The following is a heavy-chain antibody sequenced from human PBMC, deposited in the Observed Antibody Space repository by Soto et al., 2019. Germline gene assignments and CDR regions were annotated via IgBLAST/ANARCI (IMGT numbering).Heavy chain of an antibody. CDR2: ISGSGGST. Sequence: PGGPLSLSCAASGFTFSSYAMSWVRQAQGKGLEWVSAISGSGGSTYYADSVKGRFTISRDNSKNTLYLQMNSLRAEDTAVYYCAKSTGYSYRYYYMDVWGKGTTVTVSS. V-gene: IGHV3-23*01. D-gene: IGHD5-18*01. CDR3: AKSTGYSYRYYYMDV. J-gene: IGHJ6*03. CDR1: GFTFSSYA.